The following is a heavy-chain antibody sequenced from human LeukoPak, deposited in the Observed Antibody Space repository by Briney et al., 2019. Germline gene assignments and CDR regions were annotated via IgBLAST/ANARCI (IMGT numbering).Heavy chain of an antibody. Sequence: GGSLRLSCAASGFTFSSYGMHWVRQAPGKGLEWVAVISYDGSNKYYADSVKGRFTISRDNSKNTLYLQMNSLRAEDTALYFCAKDIQSDDFWSGSVFDSWGQGTLVTVSS. CDR1: GFTFSSYG. CDR2: ISYDGSNK. CDR3: AKDIQSDDFWSGSVFDS. J-gene: IGHJ4*02. D-gene: IGHD3-3*01. V-gene: IGHV3-30*18.